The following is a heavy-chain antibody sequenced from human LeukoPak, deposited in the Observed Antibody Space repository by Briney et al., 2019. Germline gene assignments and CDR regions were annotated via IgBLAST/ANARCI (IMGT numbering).Heavy chain of an antibody. CDR2: LYPGDSDT. J-gene: IGHJ5*02. Sequence: GESLKISCKGSGYSFTSYWIGWVRQMPGKGLEWMGILYPGDSDTRYSPSFQGQVTISADKSISTAYLQWSSLKASDTAMYYCARLWLSSGGSWEQINWFDPWGQGTLVTVSS. V-gene: IGHV5-51*01. CDR1: GYSFTSYW. CDR3: ARLWLSSGGSWEQINWFDP. D-gene: IGHD2-15*01.